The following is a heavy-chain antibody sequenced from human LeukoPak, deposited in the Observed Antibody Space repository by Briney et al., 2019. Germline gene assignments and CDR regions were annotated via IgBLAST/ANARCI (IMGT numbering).Heavy chain of an antibody. D-gene: IGHD6-13*01. V-gene: IGHV3-7*01. CDR3: GRLAHNAWYAIDY. Sequence: GESLRLSCVASDFTFSFYWMTWVRQAPGKGLEWVANILPDGSQKYYVDSVKGRFTISRDSPKNSLYLQINSLRAEDTAVYYCGRLAHNAWYAIDYWGQGTLVTVSS. J-gene: IGHJ4*02. CDR2: ILPDGSQK. CDR1: DFTFSFYW.